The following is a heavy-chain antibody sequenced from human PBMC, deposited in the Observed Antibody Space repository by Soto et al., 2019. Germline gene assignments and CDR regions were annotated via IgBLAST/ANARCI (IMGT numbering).Heavy chain of an antibody. Sequence: QVQLVESGGGVVQPGRSLRLSCAASGFTFSSYGMHWVRQAPGKGLEWVAVIWYDGSNKYYADSVKGRFTISRDNSKNALYLQMNSLRAEDTAVYYCARRGYSSGFYFDYLGQGTLVTVSS. CDR1: GFTFSSYG. J-gene: IGHJ4*02. D-gene: IGHD6-19*01. V-gene: IGHV3-33*01. CDR2: IWYDGSNK. CDR3: ARRGYSSGFYFDY.